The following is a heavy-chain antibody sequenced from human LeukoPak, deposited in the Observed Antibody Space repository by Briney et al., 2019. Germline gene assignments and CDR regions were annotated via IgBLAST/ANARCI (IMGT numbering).Heavy chain of an antibody. CDR3: ARSGRYTSYWFFDS. V-gene: IGHV7-4-1*02. D-gene: IGHD6-13*01. CDR2: INTNTGDP. Sequence: GASVKVSCKASGYTFSSHSLNWVRQAPGQGLEWVGWINTNTGDPTYAQDFTGRFVFSLDTSVSTAYLQISSLKSEDTAVYYCARSGRYTSYWFFDSWGQGTLVTVSS. CDR1: GYTFSSHS. J-gene: IGHJ4*02.